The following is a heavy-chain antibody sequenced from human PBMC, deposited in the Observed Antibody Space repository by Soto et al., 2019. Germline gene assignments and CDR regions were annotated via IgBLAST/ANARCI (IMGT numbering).Heavy chain of an antibody. V-gene: IGHV3-48*03. D-gene: IGHD3-16*02. J-gene: IGHJ4*01. CDR1: GFTFSSYE. Sequence: DVHLVESGGGLAQPGGSLRLSCAASGFTFSSYEMNWVRQAPGKGLEWISYITSSGSTTYYADSVKGRFTISRDNAKNPLYLQMTSLGADDTVVYYCARGNSPVNVYWGQEPWSPSPQ. CDR3: ARGNSPVNVY. CDR2: ITSSGSTT.